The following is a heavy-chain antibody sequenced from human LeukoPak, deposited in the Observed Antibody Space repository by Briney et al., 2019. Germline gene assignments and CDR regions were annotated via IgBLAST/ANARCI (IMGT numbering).Heavy chain of an antibody. Sequence: PSETLSLTCTVSGGSISSTNYYWGWIRQPPGKGLEWIGTIYYSGNTYYNPSPKSRVTIFVDTSKNHFSLKLSFVTASDTAVYYCARQRSNSGYYSNWFDPWGQGTLVTVSS. CDR2: IYYSGNT. D-gene: IGHD3-3*01. CDR1: GGSISSTNYY. V-gene: IGHV4-39*01. CDR3: ARQRSNSGYYSNWFDP. J-gene: IGHJ5*02.